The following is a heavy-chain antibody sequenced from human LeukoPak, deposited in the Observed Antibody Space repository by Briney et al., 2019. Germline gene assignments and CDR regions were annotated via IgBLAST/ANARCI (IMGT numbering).Heavy chain of an antibody. D-gene: IGHD3-3*01. J-gene: IGHJ4*02. CDR2: IQTSGST. V-gene: IGHV4-61*02. Sequence: SETLSHTCTVCGCSIRSGSYYWSWIRQPAGKGLEWIGRIQTSGSTNYNPSLKSRVTISVDTSKNQFSLKLSSLTAADTAVQFCAGEGGVDDLRYTKGGYYFDYWGQGTLVTVSS. CDR1: GCSIRSGSYY. CDR3: AGEGGVDDLRYTKGGYYFDY.